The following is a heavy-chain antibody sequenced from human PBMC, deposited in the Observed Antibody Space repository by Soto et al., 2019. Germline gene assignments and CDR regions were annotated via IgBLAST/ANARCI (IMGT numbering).Heavy chain of an antibody. V-gene: IGHV1-3*01. CDR3: ARWLSSWSRDAFDI. CDR1: GYTFTSYA. Sequence: ASVKVSCKASGYTFTSYAMHWVRQAPGQRLEWMGWINAGNGNTKYSQKFQGRVAITRDTSASTAYMELSSLRSEDTAVYYCARWLSSWSRDAFDIWGQGTMVTVSS. D-gene: IGHD6-13*01. CDR2: INAGNGNT. J-gene: IGHJ3*02.